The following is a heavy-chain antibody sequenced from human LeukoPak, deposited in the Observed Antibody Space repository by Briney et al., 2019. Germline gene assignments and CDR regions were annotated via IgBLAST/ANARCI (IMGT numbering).Heavy chain of an antibody. J-gene: IGHJ4*02. Sequence: PSETLSLTCTVSGGSTSSSNYYWGWIRLPPGKGLEWIGSIYFSGTSYYNPSLKSRVTISVDTSKNQFSLKLTSVTAADTAVYYCARHTRGSPNYFDYWGQGTLVTVSS. D-gene: IGHD1-26*01. CDR3: ARHTRGSPNYFDY. V-gene: IGHV4-39*01. CDR2: IYFSGTS. CDR1: GGSTSSSNYY.